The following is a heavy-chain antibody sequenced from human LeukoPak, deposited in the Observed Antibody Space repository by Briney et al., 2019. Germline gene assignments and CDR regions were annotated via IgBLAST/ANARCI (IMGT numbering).Heavy chain of an antibody. Sequence: PGGSLRLSCAASGFTFGSYALNWVRQAPGKGLEWVSSFGAAGGGTYYADSVQGRFTMSRDNSKNTLYLQMNSLRAEDTAIYFCARLYSSGWSDSWGQGTLVTVSS. D-gene: IGHD3-22*01. V-gene: IGHV3-23*01. CDR3: ARLYSSGWSDS. J-gene: IGHJ5*01. CDR1: GFTFGSYA. CDR2: FGAAGGGT.